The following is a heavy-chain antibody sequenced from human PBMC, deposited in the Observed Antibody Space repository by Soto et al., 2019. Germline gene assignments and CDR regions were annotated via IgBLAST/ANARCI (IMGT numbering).Heavy chain of an antibody. CDR3: AREYSPAVAGTIDY. CDR2: ISYDGSNK. Sequence: GGSLRLSCAASGFTFSSYAMHWVRQAPGKGLEWVAVISYDGSNKYYADSVKGRFTISRDNSKNTLYLQMNSLRAEDTAVYYCAREYSPAVAGTIDYWGQGTLVTVSS. D-gene: IGHD6-19*01. V-gene: IGHV3-30-3*01. CDR1: GFTFSSYA. J-gene: IGHJ4*02.